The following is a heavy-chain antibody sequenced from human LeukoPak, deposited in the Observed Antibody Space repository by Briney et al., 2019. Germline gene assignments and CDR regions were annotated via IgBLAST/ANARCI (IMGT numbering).Heavy chain of an antibody. Sequence: PGGSLRLSCAASGFTLSDAWMSWVRQAPGKGLEWVGRIKSKTDGGTTDYAAPVKGRFTISRDDSKNTLYLQMNSLKTEDTAVYYCTTDPQQWLVPLDYWGQGTLVTVSS. J-gene: IGHJ4*02. V-gene: IGHV3-15*01. CDR2: IKSKTDGGTT. CDR3: TTDPQQWLVPLDY. CDR1: GFTLSDAW. D-gene: IGHD6-19*01.